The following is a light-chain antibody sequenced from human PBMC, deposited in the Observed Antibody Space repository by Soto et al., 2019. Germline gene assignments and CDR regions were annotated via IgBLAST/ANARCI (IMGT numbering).Light chain of an antibody. V-gene: IGKV3-15*01. J-gene: IGKJ1*01. Sequence: ETVMKKSLATLYVSPGEAATLSCRASQNVYTNLAWYQQKPGQAPRLVLYGASTRATGVPARFSGSGSGTEFTLTISSLQSEDFAVYYCQQYNIGPPGTCGQGTKV. CDR1: QNVYTN. CDR3: QQYNIGPPGT. CDR2: GAS.